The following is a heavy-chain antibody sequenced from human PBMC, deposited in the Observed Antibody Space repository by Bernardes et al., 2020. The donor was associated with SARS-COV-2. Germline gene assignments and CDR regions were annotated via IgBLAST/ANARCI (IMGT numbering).Heavy chain of an antibody. CDR1: GYTFTGYY. CDR3: ARGLYDGSGSDSGY. V-gene: IGHV1-2*04. D-gene: IGHD3-10*01. Sequence: ASVKLSCKASGYTFTGYYMPWVRQAPGQGLEWMGWITPNSGGTTYAQKFKGWVTMTRDTSISTAYMELGRLRSDDTAVYYCARGLYDGSGSDSGYCGQGTLVTVSS. J-gene: IGHJ4*02. CDR2: ITPNSGGT.